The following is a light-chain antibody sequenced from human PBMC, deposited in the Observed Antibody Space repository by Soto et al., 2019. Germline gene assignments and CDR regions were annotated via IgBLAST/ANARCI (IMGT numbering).Light chain of an antibody. CDR2: GAS. CDR1: QSISSSY. CDR3: QQYSNSPPEFT. J-gene: IGKJ3*01. V-gene: IGKV3-20*01. Sequence: EIVLTQSPGTLSLSPGERATLSCRASQSISSSYLAWYQQRPGQAPRLLIFGASCRATGIPDRFSGSGSGTDFTLTISRLEPEDFAVYYCQQYSNSPPEFTFGPGTRVDSK.